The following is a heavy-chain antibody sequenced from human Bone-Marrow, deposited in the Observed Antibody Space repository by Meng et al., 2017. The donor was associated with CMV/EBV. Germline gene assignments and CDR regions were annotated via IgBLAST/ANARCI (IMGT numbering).Heavy chain of an antibody. Sequence: ASVKVSCKASGYTFTGYYMHWVRQAPGQGLEWMGWINPNSGGTNYAQKFQGRVTMTRDTSISTAYMELSRLRSDDTAVYYCARDHYDFWSGYYSLIWFDPWGQGTLVTVPS. J-gene: IGHJ5*02. D-gene: IGHD3-3*01. CDR1: GYTFTGYY. CDR2: INPNSGGT. V-gene: IGHV1-2*02. CDR3: ARDHYDFWSGYYSLIWFDP.